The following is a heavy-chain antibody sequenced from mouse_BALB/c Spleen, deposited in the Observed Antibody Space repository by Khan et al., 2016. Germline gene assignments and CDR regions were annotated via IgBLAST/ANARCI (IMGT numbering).Heavy chain of an antibody. CDR3: ARAGYYGYLVN. V-gene: IGHV4-1*02. J-gene: IGHJ3*01. Sequence: EVKLLEPGGGLVQPGGSLKVSCAASGFDFSRYWMSWVRQAPGKGLEWIGEINPDSGTINYTPSLQVKFIISRDNAKNTLYLQMSKVRSEDTALYYCARAGYYGYLVNWGQGTLVTVSA. CDR1: GFDFSRYW. CDR2: INPDSGTI. D-gene: IGHD1-1*01.